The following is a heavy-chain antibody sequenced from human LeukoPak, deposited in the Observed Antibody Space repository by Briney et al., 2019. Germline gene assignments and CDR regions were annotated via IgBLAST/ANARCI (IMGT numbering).Heavy chain of an antibody. CDR3: AHKPYYYDSSGYYYVVFDY. J-gene: IGHJ4*02. CDR1: GFSLSTSGVG. CDR2: IYWDDDK. D-gene: IGHD3-22*01. V-gene: IGHV2-5*02. Sequence: SGPTLVKPTQTLTLTCTSSGFSLSTSGVGVGWIRQPPGRALEWLALIYWDDDKRYSPSLKSRLTITKDTSKNQVVLTMTNMDPEDTATYYCAHKPYYYDSSGYYYVVFDYWGQGTLVTVSS.